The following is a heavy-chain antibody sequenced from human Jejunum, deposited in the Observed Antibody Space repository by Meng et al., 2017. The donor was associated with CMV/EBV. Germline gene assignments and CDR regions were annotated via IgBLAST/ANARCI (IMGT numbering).Heavy chain of an antibody. CDR1: GASISDSSYY. V-gene: IGHV4-39*07. CDR2: VYYSGST. CDR3: ARDPTPDGSDY. Sequence: LQLWESGPGLVKPSETLSLTCTMSGASISDSSYYWGWIRQPPGKGLEWIGSVYYSGSTYYNPSLESRVTISVDTSKNQFSLKLTSVTAADTATYYCARDPTPDGSDYWGRGTLVTVSS. D-gene: IGHD3-10*01. J-gene: IGHJ4*02.